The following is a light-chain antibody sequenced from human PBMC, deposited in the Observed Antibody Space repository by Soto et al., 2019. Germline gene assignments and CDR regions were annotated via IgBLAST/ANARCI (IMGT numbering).Light chain of an antibody. CDR1: SSDIGAYIY. J-gene: IGLJ1*01. CDR3: SSYAGSNNFV. CDR2: EVS. V-gene: IGLV2-8*01. Sequence: QSALTQPPSASGSPGQSVTISCTGTSSDIGAYIYVSWYQQHPGKAPKLMISEVSRRHSGVPERFSGSKSGNTASLTVSGLQADDEAHYYCSSYAGSNNFVFGTGTKLTVL.